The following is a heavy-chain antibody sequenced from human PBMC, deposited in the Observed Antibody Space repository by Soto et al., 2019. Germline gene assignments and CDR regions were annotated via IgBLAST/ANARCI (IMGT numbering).Heavy chain of an antibody. V-gene: IGHV1-69*06. CDR3: AINNHDYGDYGNYYDYYGMDV. J-gene: IGHJ6*02. D-gene: IGHD4-17*01. CDR1: GGTFSSYA. CDR2: IIPIFGAA. Sequence: QVQLVQSGAEVKKPGSSVKVSCKASGGTFSSYAISWVRQAPGQGLEWMGGIIPIFGAANYAQKFQGRVTITADKSTSTAYMELSSLRSEDTAVYYCAINNHDYGDYGNYYDYYGMDVWGQGTTVTVSS.